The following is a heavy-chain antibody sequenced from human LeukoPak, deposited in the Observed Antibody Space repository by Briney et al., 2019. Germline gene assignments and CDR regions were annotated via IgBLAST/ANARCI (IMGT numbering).Heavy chain of an antibody. CDR2: IYTSGST. Sequence: SETLSLTCTVSGGSISSGSYYWSWIRQPAGKGLEWIGRIYTSGSTNYNPSLKSRVTISVDTSKNQFSLKLSSVTAADTAVYYCARAGDSSGYSEYYFDYWGQGTLVTVSS. J-gene: IGHJ4*02. D-gene: IGHD3-22*01. CDR3: ARAGDSSGYSEYYFDY. V-gene: IGHV4-61*02. CDR1: GGSISSGSYY.